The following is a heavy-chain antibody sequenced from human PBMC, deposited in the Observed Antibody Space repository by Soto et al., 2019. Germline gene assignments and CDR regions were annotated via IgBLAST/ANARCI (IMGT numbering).Heavy chain of an antibody. V-gene: IGHV4-31*03. J-gene: IGHJ4*02. D-gene: IGHD3-22*01. Sequence: KPSETLSLTCTVSGGSISSGGYYWSWIRQHPGKGLEWIGYIYYSGSTYYNPSLKSRVTISVDTSKNQFSLKLSSVTAADTAVYYCARDKVKGDYYDSSGYFDYWGQGTLVTVSS. CDR3: ARDKVKGDYYDSSGYFDY. CDR2: IYYSGST. CDR1: GGSISSGGYY.